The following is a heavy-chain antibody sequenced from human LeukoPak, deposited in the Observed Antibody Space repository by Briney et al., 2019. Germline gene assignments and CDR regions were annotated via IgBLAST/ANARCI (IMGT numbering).Heavy chain of an antibody. D-gene: IGHD3-10*01. J-gene: IGHJ5*02. CDR3: ARERTMVRGMSWFDP. V-gene: IGHV4-59*01. CDR1: GDSISSYY. CDR2: IYYSGTT. Sequence: PSETLSLTCTVSGDSISSYYWTWIRPPPGKGLEGIGYIYYSGTTNHNPPLKRRVSISVDTSKNQFSLKLSSVTAADTAVYYCARERTMVRGMSWFDPWGQGTRVTVSS.